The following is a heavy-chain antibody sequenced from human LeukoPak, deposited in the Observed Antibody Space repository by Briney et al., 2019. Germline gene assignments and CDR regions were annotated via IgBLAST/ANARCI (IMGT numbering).Heavy chain of an antibody. D-gene: IGHD1-7*01. CDR3: ARDEGSDWNYNDSFDI. V-gene: IGHV1-18*01. Sequence: ASVKVSCKASGFNFAVSGITWVSQAPGQGLEWMGWSSGHNGNTNYAQKVQGRVTMTTDPSTSTAHMELRSLTFDDTAVYYCARDEGSDWNYNDSFDIWGQGTLVTVSS. J-gene: IGHJ4*02. CDR1: GFNFAVSG. CDR2: SSGHNGNT.